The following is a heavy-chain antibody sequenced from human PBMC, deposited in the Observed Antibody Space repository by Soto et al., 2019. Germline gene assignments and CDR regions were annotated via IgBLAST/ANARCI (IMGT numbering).Heavy chain of an antibody. J-gene: IGHJ4*02. CDR3: AKEKATRGYSFLVDY. Sequence: QVQLVESGGGVVQPGRSLRLSCAASGVTFSSYGMHWVRQAPGKGLEWVAVISYDGTNNYYADSVKGRFTISRDDSKNTLYLQMNSLRPEDTAVYYCAKEKATRGYSFLVDYWGQGTLVTVSS. CDR1: GVTFSSYG. D-gene: IGHD5-18*01. V-gene: IGHV3-30*18. CDR2: ISYDGTNN.